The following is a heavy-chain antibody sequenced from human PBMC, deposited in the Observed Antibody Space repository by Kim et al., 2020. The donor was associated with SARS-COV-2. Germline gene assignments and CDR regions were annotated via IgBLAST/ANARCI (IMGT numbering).Heavy chain of an antibody. V-gene: IGHV4-4*02. CDR1: GGSISSSNW. J-gene: IGHJ4*02. Sequence: SETLSLTCAVSGGSISSSNWWSWVRQPPGKGLEWIGEIYHSGSTNYNPSLKSRVTISVDKSKNQFSLKLSSVTAADTAVYYCARGGYGNYYGSGSYQNWGQGTLVTVSS. D-gene: IGHD3-10*01. CDR2: IYHSGST. CDR3: ARGGYGNYYGSGSYQN.